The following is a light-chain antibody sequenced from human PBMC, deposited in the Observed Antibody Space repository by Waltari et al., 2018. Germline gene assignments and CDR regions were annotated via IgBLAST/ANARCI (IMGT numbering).Light chain of an antibody. V-gene: IGLV2-14*01. Sequence: QSALTQPASVSGSPGQSITISFTGTSSDVGGYNYVSWDQQHPGKVPKLLIFDVSNRPSGVSNRFSGSKSGNTASLTISGLQAEDESDYYCCSFTSRSTWVFGGGTKLTVL. CDR1: SSDVGGYNY. CDR3: CSFTSRSTWV. CDR2: DVS. J-gene: IGLJ3*02.